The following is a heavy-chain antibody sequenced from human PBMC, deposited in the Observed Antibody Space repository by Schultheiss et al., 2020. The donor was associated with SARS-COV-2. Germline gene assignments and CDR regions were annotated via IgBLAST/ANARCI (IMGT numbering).Heavy chain of an antibody. CDR3: ARVKLFGVISGGWFDS. J-gene: IGHJ5*01. D-gene: IGHD3-3*01. V-gene: IGHV1-2*02. CDR1: GFTFSDYY. CDR2: INPNSGGT. Sequence: ASVKVSCKASGFTFSDYYMHWVRQAPGQGLEWMGWINPNSGGTNYAQKFQGRVTMTRDTSISTAYMELSRLRSDDTAVYYCARVKLFGVISGGWFDSWGQGTLVTVSS.